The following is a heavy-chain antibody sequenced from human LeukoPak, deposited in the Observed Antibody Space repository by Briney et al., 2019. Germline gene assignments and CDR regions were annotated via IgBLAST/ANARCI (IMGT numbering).Heavy chain of an antibody. CDR2: IRYDGSNK. D-gene: IGHD2-2*01. CDR1: GFTFSSYG. CDR3: AKDLSSVVVVPAAIESPLGY. J-gene: IGHJ4*02. V-gene: IGHV3-30*02. Sequence: GGSLRLSCAASGFTFSSYGMHWVRQAPGKGLDWVAFIRYDGSNKYYADSVKGRFTISRDNSKNTLYLQMNSLRAEDTAVYYCAKDLSSVVVVPAAIESPLGYWGQGTLVTVSS.